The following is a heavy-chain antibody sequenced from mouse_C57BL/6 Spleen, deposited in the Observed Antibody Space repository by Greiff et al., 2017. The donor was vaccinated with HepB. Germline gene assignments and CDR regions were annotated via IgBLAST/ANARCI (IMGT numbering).Heavy chain of an antibody. CDR2: ISDGGSYT. CDR1: GFTFSSYA. J-gene: IGHJ2*01. V-gene: IGHV5-4*01. Sequence: EVQGAESGGGLVKPGGSLKLSCAASGFTFSSYAMSWVRQTPEKRLEWVATISDGGSYTYYPDNVKGRFTISRDNAKNNLYLQMSHLKSEDTAMYYCARLLYYYGSSYEFDYWGQGTTLTVSS. D-gene: IGHD1-1*01. CDR3: ARLLYYYGSSYEFDY.